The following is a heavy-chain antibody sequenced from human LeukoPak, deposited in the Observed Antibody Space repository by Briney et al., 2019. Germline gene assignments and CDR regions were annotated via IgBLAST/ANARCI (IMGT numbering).Heavy chain of an antibody. V-gene: IGHV3-53*01. J-gene: IGHJ4*02. D-gene: IGHD1-26*01. CDR1: GFTVSSNY. Sequence: GGSLRLSCAASGFTVSSNYMSWVRQAPGKGLEWVSVIYSGGSTYYADSVKGRFTISRDNSKNTLYLQMNSLRAEDTAVYYCARDLRGEVGATGGFDYWGQGTLVTVSS. CDR2: IYSGGST. CDR3: ARDLRGEVGATGGFDY.